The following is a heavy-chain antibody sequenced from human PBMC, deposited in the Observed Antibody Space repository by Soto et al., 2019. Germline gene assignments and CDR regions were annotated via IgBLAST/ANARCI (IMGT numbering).Heavy chain of an antibody. CDR1: GFTLSTSA. V-gene: IGHV3-23*01. Sequence: PGGSLRLSCLASGFTLSTSAMSWVRQAPGKGLEWVSVIVGSSGTTKYADSVKGRFTISRDNSKNTLFLQMNSLRDEDTAMYYCGKGMTPVGWYDFEYWAEEMWAQSPQ. CDR3: GKGMTPVGWYDFEY. D-gene: IGHD6-19*01. J-gene: IGHJ4*01. CDR2: IVGSSGTT.